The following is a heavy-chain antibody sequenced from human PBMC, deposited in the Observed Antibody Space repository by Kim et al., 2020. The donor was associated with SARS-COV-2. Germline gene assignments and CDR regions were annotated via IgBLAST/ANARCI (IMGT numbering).Heavy chain of an antibody. CDR1: GGSISSSNW. J-gene: IGHJ4*02. D-gene: IGHD3-10*01. V-gene: IGHV4-4*02. Sequence: SETLSLTCAVSGGSISSSNWWSWVRQPPGKGLEWIGEIYHSGSTNYNPSLKSRVTISVDKSKNQFSLKLSSVTAADTAVYYCARVLRGFREYYFDYWGQGTLVTVSS. CDR2: IYHSGST. CDR3: ARVLRGFREYYFDY.